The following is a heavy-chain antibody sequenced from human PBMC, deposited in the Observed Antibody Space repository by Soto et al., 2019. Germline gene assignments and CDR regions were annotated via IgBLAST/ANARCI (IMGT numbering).Heavy chain of an antibody. CDR2: IIPILGIT. CDR1: GGTFSSYT. D-gene: IGHD3-10*01. CDR3: ARGSYCSGSQIDY. Sequence: QVQLVQSGAEVKKPGSSVKVSCKASGGTFSSYTISWVRQAPGQGLEWMGRIIPILGITNYAQKFQGRVTITADKSTSTAYMELSSLRSEDTAVYYCARGSYCSGSQIDYWGQGTPVTVSS. J-gene: IGHJ4*02. V-gene: IGHV1-69*02.